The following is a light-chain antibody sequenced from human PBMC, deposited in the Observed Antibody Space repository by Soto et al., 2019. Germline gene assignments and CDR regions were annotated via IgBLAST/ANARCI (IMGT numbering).Light chain of an antibody. CDR2: NTN. CDR1: SASVSTNHY. J-gene: IGLJ1*01. V-gene: IGLV8-61*01. CDR3: ALFLGSGTWV. Sequence: QAVVTQEPSFAVSPGGTVTLTCGLISASVSTNHYPSWYQQTPGQSPRTLVYNTNTRSSGVPDRFSGSILGNKAALTITGAQADDECNYYCALFLGSGTWVFGSGTKLTVL.